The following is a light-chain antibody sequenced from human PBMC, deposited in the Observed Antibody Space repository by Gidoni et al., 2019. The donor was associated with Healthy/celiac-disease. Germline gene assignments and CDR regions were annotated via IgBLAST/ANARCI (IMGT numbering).Light chain of an antibody. CDR1: QSVSSN. CDR3: LQYNNWPPWT. V-gene: IGKV3-15*01. CDR2: GAS. J-gene: IGKJ1*01. Sequence: EIVMTQSPATLSVSPGERATLSCRASQSVSSNLAWYQQKPGQAPRLLIYGASTRATGIPARFSGSGSGTEFTLTISSLQSEDFAVYYCLQYNNWPPWTFXQXTKVEIK.